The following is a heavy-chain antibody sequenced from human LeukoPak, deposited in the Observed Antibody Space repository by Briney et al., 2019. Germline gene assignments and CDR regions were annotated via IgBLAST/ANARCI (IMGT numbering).Heavy chain of an antibody. CDR1: GYTFTRYD. CDR3: AKTSLSDASGHYYYMDV. D-gene: IGHD3-3*01. Sequence: ASVKVSCKASGYTFTRYDINWVRQATGQGLEWMGWMNPNRGDTGYAQKFQGRVTITRNTSISTAYMELSSLRTEDTALYYCAKTSLSDASGHYYYMDVWGQGTLVTVSS. CDR2: MNPNRGDT. J-gene: IGHJ1*01. V-gene: IGHV1-8*03.